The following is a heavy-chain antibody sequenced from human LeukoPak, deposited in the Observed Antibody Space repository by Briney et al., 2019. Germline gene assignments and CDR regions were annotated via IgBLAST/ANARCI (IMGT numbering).Heavy chain of an antibody. CDR2: INPNSGGT. CDR1: GYTFTGYY. J-gene: IGHJ4*02. V-gene: IGHV1-2*02. CDR3: ARVYPTGRYFDY. Sequence: ASVKVSCKASGYTFTGYYMHWVRQAPGQGLEWMGWINPNSGGTNYAQKFQGRVTMTRDTSTSTVYMELSSLRSEDTAVYYCARVYPTGRYFDYWGQGTLVTVSS.